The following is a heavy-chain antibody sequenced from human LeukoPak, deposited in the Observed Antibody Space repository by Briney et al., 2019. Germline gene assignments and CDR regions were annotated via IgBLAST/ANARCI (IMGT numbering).Heavy chain of an antibody. V-gene: IGHV4-34*01. J-gene: IGHJ4*02. Sequence: SETLSLTCAVYGGSFSGYYWSWIRQPPGKGLEWIGEINHSGSTNYNPSLKSRVTISVDTSKNQFSLKLSSVTAADTAVYYCARGRGGYSYVADYWGQGTLVTVSS. D-gene: IGHD5-18*01. CDR3: ARGRGGYSYVADY. CDR1: GGSFSGYY. CDR2: INHSGST.